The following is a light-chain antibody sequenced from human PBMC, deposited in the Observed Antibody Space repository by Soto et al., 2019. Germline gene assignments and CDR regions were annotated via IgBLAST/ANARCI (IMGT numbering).Light chain of an antibody. CDR2: AAS. CDR3: QNYNGPPWT. J-gene: IGKJ1*01. V-gene: IGKV1-27*01. Sequence: IRMTQSPSSFSASTGDRVTITCRASQSITNYLNWYQHKPGQAPNLLIYAASTLQSGVPSRFRGSGSGTDFTHTITGLQPEEFATYYCQNYNGPPWTFGQGTKVDIK. CDR1: QSITNY.